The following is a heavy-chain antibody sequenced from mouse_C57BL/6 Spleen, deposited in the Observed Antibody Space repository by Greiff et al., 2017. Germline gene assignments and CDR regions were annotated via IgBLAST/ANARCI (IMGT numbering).Heavy chain of an antibody. CDR1: GFTFSDYY. CDR3: ARANGSSLFAY. V-gene: IGHV5-16*01. Sequence: EVKLVESEGGLVQPGSSMKLSCTASGFTFSDYYMAWVRQVPEKGLEWVANINYDGSSTYYLDSLKSRFIISRDNAKNILYLQMSSLKSEDTATYYCARANGSSLFAYWGQGTLVTVSA. J-gene: IGHJ3*01. D-gene: IGHD1-1*01. CDR2: INYDGSST.